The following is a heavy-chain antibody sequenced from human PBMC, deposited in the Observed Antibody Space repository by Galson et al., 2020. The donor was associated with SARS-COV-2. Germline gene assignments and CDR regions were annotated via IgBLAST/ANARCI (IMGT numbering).Heavy chain of an antibody. Sequence: SETLSLTCPVSGGSISSYYWSWIRQPPGKGLEWIGYIYYSGSTNYNPSLKSRVTISVDTSKNQFSLKLSSVTAADTAVYYCARAVSRFYTGTTYYYYYMDVWGKGTTVTVSS. CDR1: GGSISSYY. CDR2: IYYSGST. J-gene: IGHJ6*03. D-gene: IGHD1-7*01. V-gene: IGHV4-59*01. CDR3: ARAVSRFYTGTTYYYYYMDV.